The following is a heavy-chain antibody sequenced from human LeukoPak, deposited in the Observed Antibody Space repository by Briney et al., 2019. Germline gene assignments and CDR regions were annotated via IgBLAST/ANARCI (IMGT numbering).Heavy chain of an antibody. D-gene: IGHD6-19*01. Sequence: GSLRLSCAASGFTFSDYYMSWIRQAPGKGLEWVSYISSSGSTIYYADSVKGRFTISRDNAKNSPYLQMNSLRAEDTAVYYCARATTGYSSGWWRAFDIWGQGTMVTVSS. CDR2: ISSSGSTI. V-gene: IGHV3-11*01. CDR3: ARATTGYSSGWWRAFDI. CDR1: GFTFSDYY. J-gene: IGHJ3*02.